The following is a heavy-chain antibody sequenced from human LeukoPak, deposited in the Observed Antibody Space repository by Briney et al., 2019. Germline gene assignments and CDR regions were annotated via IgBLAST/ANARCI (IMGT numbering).Heavy chain of an antibody. Sequence: ASVKVSCKASGYTFTSYYMHWARQAPGQGLEWMGIINPSGGSTNYAQKFQGRVTITADESTSTAYMELSSLRSEDTAVYYCATTDLGGNYYYYYMDVWGKGTTVTVSS. D-gene: IGHD1-14*01. CDR3: ATTDLGGNYYYYYMDV. V-gene: IGHV1-46*01. CDR2: INPSGGST. J-gene: IGHJ6*03. CDR1: GYTFTSYY.